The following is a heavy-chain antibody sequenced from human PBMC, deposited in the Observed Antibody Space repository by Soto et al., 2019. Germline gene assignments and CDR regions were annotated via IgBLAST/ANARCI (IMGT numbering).Heavy chain of an antibody. Sequence: GASVKVSCKASGGTFSSYAISWVRQAPGQGLEWMGGIIPIFGTANYAQKFQGRVTITADESTSTAYMELSSLRSEDTAVYYCARDPTTATSWFDPWGQGTLVTVSS. CDR3: ARDPTTATSWFDP. CDR1: GGTFSSYA. V-gene: IGHV1-69*13. D-gene: IGHD4-4*01. CDR2: IIPIFGTA. J-gene: IGHJ5*02.